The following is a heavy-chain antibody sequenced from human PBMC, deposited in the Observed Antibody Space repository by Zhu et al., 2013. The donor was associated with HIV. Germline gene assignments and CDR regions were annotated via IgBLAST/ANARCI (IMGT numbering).Heavy chain of an antibody. CDR3: ARGDSGSWYPFHH. CDR2: INPDGGST. CDR1: GYTFTRFY. V-gene: IGHV1-46*01. D-gene: IGHD6-13*01. J-gene: IGHJ4*02. Sequence: QVQLVQSGAEVKKPGASVKVSCKASGYTFTRFYMHWVRQAPGQGLEWMGIINPDGGSTSYARKFEGRVTMTRDTSTSTVYMELGSLTSEDTAVYYCARGDSGSWYPFHHWGQGTPVTVSS.